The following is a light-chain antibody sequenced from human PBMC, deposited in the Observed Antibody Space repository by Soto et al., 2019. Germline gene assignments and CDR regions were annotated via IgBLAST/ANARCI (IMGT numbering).Light chain of an antibody. CDR3: QSVDSRLSGYV. CDR1: SSDIGAGYD. J-gene: IGLJ1*01. V-gene: IGLV1-40*01. Sequence: QAVVTQPPSVSGAPGQRVTISCTGSSSDIGAGYDVHWYQHLPGTAPKLLIYANSIRPSGVPDRFSGSKSGTSASLAITGLQAEDEADYYCQSVDSRLSGYVFGTGTKVTVL. CDR2: ANS.